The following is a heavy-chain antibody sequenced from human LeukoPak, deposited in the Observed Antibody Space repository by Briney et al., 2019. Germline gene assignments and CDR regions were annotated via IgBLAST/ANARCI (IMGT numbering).Heavy chain of an antibody. D-gene: IGHD5-12*01. J-gene: IGHJ4*02. CDR1: GDSFTSYS. CDR2: IDPGDSYT. CDR3: ARLRGYDLFDF. Sequence: GESLRISCKASGDSFTSYSISWVRQMPGKALEWMGRIDPGDSYTSYCPSFQGHVTISADKSINTAYLQWSSLKASDTAMYYCARLRGYDLFDFWGQGTLVSVSS. V-gene: IGHV5-10-1*01.